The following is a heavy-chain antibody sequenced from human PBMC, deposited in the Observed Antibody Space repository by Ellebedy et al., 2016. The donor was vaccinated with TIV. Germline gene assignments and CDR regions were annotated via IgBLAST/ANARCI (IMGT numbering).Heavy chain of an antibody. CDR1: GFTLSGYW. V-gene: IGHV3-74*01. Sequence: GESLKISCVASGFTLSGYWMHWVRQVPGKGLVWLARINTDGSSTNYADSVEGRFTISRDNAKKTLYLEMSGLRSDDTAVYYCARESVRYFDWDYWGQGTLVAV. D-gene: IGHD3-9*01. J-gene: IGHJ4*02. CDR2: INTDGSST. CDR3: ARESVRYFDWDY.